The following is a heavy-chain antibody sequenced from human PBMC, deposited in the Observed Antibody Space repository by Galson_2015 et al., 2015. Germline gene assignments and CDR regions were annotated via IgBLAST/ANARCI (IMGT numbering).Heavy chain of an antibody. CDR1: GGSISSYY. D-gene: IGHD4-11*01. CDR2: IYYSGST. J-gene: IGHJ6*02. V-gene: IGHV4-59*01. Sequence: ETLSLTCTVSGGSISSYYWSWIRQPPGKGLEWIGYIYYSGSTNYNPSLKSRVTISVDTSKNQFSLKLSSVTAADTAVYYCARGFLYSNYEPISYYYYYGMDVWGQGTTVTVSS. CDR3: ARGFLYSNYEPISYYYYYGMDV.